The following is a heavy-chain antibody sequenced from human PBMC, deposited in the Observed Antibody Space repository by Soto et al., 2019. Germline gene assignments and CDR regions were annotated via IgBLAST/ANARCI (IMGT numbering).Heavy chain of an antibody. J-gene: IGHJ5*02. Sequence: EVQLLESGGGLVQPGGSLRLSCAASGFTFSSYAMSWVRQAPGKGLEWVSAISGSGGSTYYADSVKGLFTISRDNSKNTLYLQMNSLRAEDTAVYYCAKGDGHTNLFDPWGQGTLVTVSS. CDR1: GFTFSSYA. V-gene: IGHV3-23*01. CDR2: ISGSGGST. CDR3: AKGDGHTNLFDP.